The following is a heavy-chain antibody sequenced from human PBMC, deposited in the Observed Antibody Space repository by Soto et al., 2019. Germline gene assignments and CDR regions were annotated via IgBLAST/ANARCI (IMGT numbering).Heavy chain of an antibody. V-gene: IGHV3-74*01. Sequence: EVQLVESGGGFVQPGGSLRLSCAASGFTFSSYWMHWVRQAPGAGPVWVSRISSDGSNIYYADSVKGRFTVSRDNAKNTLYLQMSSLRADDTAVYYCGRSREGYSYFEHWGQGILVTVSS. D-gene: IGHD4-4*01. CDR1: GFTFSSYW. CDR3: GRSREGYSYFEH. CDR2: ISSDGSNI. J-gene: IGHJ4*02.